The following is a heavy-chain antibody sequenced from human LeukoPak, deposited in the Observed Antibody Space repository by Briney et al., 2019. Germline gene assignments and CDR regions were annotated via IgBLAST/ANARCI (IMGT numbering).Heavy chain of an antibody. CDR3: ARGGDYLDF. J-gene: IGHJ4*02. CDR2: ITGDSTYI. Sequence: GGSLRLSCAASGFTFSDYTLNWVRQPPGKGLEWVSSITGDSTYIYYADSVKGRFTVSRDNANNSLYLQMNSLRAEDTAVYYCARGGDYLDFWGQGTLVTVSS. CDR1: GFTFSDYT. V-gene: IGHV3-21*04.